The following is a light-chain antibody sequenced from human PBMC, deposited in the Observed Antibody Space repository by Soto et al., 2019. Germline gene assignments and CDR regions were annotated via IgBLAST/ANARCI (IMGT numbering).Light chain of an antibody. J-gene: IGKJ1*01. CDR1: QSVSSH. V-gene: IGKV3-20*01. CDR3: QQYGNSART. CDR2: GAS. Sequence: EIVLTQSPATLSLSPGERATVSCRASQSVSSHLAWYQQKPGQAPRLLIYGASSRATGIPDRFSGSGSGTDFTLSISRLEPEDFAVYYCQQYGNSARTFGQGTKVDIK.